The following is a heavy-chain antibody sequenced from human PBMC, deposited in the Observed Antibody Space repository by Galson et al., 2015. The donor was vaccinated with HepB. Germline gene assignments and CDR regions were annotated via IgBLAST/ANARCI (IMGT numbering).Heavy chain of an antibody. D-gene: IGHD3-22*01. V-gene: IGHV4-38-2*02. Sequence: LSLTCTVSGYSISSGYYWGWIRQPPGKGLEWIGSIYYSGSTYYNPSLKSRVTISVDTSKNQFSLKLSSVTAADTAVYYCAGNYYDSSGYGRLFDYWGQGTLVTVSS. CDR3: AGNYYDSSGYGRLFDY. CDR1: GYSISSGYY. J-gene: IGHJ4*02. CDR2: IYYSGST.